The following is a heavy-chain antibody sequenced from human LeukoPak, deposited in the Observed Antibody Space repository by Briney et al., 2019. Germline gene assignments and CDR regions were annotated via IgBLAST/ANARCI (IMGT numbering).Heavy chain of an antibody. V-gene: IGHV4-34*01. D-gene: IGHD3-22*01. CDR1: GGSFSGYY. J-gene: IGHJ4*02. Sequence: SETLSLTCAVYGGSFSGYYWSWIRQPPGKGLEWIGEINHSGSTNYNPSLKSRVTISVDTSKNQFSLKLSSVTAADTAVYYCARPSQRSGYYYAFDYWGQGTLVTVSS. CDR2: INHSGST. CDR3: ARPSQRSGYYYAFDY.